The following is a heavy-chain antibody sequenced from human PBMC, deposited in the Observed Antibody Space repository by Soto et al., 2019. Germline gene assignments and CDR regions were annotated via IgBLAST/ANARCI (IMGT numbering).Heavy chain of an antibody. V-gene: IGHV1-69*01. J-gene: IGHJ6*02. CDR2: IIPLFGTP. D-gene: IGHD1-26*01. CDR1: GGTFNTYG. CDR3: AREGTSIVGTTYDYYYGLDV. Sequence: QVQLVQSGAEVKKPGSSVKVSCKASGGTFNTYGITWVRQALGQGLEWMGVIIPLFGTPTYAQNFQGRISITADESSSTAYMELNSLRSDDTAVYYCAREGTSIVGTTYDYYYGLDVWGQGTTVTVSS.